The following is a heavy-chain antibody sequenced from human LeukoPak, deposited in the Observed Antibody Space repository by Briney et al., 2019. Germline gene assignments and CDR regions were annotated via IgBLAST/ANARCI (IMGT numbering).Heavy chain of an antibody. D-gene: IGHD5-18*01. CDR3: ARDVDTAMSLDY. Sequence: GGSLRLSCAASGFTFSSYSMNWVRQAPGKGLEWVSYISGSSSTIYYADSVKGRFTISRNNAKNSLSLQMNSLRAEDTAVYYCARDVDTAMSLDYRGPGTLVTVSS. CDR2: ISGSSSTI. CDR1: GFTFSSYS. J-gene: IGHJ4*02. V-gene: IGHV3-48*01.